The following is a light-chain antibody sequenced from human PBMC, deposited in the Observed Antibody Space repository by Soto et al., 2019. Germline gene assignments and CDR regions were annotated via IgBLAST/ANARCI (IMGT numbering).Light chain of an antibody. CDR2: GAS. CDR1: QSVGGTF. J-gene: IGKJ5*01. Sequence: EISLSQSPAALSLVPEAGASLSWRASQSVGGTFLAWYQQKGGQAPRLLIHGASTRATGIPDRFSGDRSVTHFTLTISRLEAEDFVMYYCQQYGSSLITFGQGTRLEIK. V-gene: IGKV3-20*01. CDR3: QQYGSSLIT.